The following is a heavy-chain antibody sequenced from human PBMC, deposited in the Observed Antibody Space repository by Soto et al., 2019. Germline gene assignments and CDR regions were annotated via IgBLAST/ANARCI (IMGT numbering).Heavy chain of an antibody. CDR1: GGSMNSYY. V-gene: IGHV4-59*08. CDR3: ARKYRDYFDY. Sequence: QVQLQQSGPGLVKPSETLSLTCTVSGGSMNSYYWSWIRQAPGKGLEWIGNIYYSGSTNYNPSLKSRVTISGDTSKNQFSLKLTSVPATDTAVYYCARKYRDYFDYWGQGALVTVSS. D-gene: IGHD2-2*01. CDR2: IYYSGST. J-gene: IGHJ4*02.